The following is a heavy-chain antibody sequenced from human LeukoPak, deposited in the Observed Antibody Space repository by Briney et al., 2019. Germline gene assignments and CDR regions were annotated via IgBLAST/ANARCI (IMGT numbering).Heavy chain of an antibody. Sequence: SETLSLTCTVSGGSISSGGYYWSWIRQPPGKGLEWIGYIYHSGSTYYNPSLKSRVTISVDRSKNQFSLKLSSVTAADTAVYYCARDFIYDYWGQGTLVAVSS. V-gene: IGHV4-30-2*01. CDR2: IYHSGST. CDR3: ARDFIYDY. D-gene: IGHD3-10*01. J-gene: IGHJ4*02. CDR1: GGSISSGGYY.